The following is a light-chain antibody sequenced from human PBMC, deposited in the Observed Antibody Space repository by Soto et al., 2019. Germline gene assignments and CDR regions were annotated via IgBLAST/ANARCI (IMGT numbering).Light chain of an antibody. V-gene: IGKV1-9*01. J-gene: IGKJ5*01. CDR1: QGISSY. Sequence: IQLTQSPSSLSASVGDRVTLTCRASQGISSYLAWYQQKPGKAPKLLIYAASTLQGGVPSRFSGSGSGTDSTLTITSLQPEDFATYYCQQLKSYPITFGQGTRLEIK. CDR3: QQLKSYPIT. CDR2: AAS.